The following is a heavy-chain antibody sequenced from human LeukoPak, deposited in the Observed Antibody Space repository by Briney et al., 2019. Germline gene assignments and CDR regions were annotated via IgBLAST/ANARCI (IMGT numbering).Heavy chain of an antibody. CDR3: ARQTGSGLFILP. Sequence: PSETLSLTCTVSGGPINTDYWNWIRQPPGKGLEWIGYIYYTGRTNYNPSFKSRLTISIDTSKSQFSLRLTSVTAADTAVYYCARQTGSGLFILPGGQGTLVTVSS. CDR1: GGPINTDY. J-gene: IGHJ4*02. D-gene: IGHD3/OR15-3a*01. V-gene: IGHV4-59*08. CDR2: IYYTGRT.